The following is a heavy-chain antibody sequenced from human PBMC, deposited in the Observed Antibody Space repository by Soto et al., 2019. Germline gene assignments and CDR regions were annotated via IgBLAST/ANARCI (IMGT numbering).Heavy chain of an antibody. D-gene: IGHD2-21*02. CDR3: ARVKDGGDSSFYYGMDV. CDR1: GGTLSSYA. V-gene: IGHV1-69*13. CDR2: IIPIFGTA. J-gene: IGHJ6*02. Sequence: ASVKLTCKASGGTLSSYAISWVRQAPGQGLEWMGGIIPIFGTANYAQKFQGRVTITADESTSTAYMELSSLRSEDTAVYYCARVKDGGDSSFYYGMDVWGQGTTVTVSS.